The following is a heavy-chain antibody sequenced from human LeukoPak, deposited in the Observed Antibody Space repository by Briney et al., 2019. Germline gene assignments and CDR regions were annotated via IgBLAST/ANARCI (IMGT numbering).Heavy chain of an antibody. CDR2: IIGSSGDT. CDR3: AKGAYDYIEMGYFDD. V-gene: IGHV3-23*01. CDR1: GFRFSNFA. Sequence: GGSLRLSCAAPGFRFSNFAMSWVRQAPGKGLEWVSLIIGSSGDTLYADSVKGRFTISRDISKNRLYLQMNSLRAEDTALYYCAKGAYDYIEMGYFDDWGQGTLVTVSS. D-gene: IGHD5-12*01. J-gene: IGHJ4*02.